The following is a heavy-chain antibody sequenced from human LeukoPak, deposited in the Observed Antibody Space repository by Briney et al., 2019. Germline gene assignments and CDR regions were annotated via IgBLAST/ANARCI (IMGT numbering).Heavy chain of an antibody. J-gene: IGHJ4*02. V-gene: IGHV4-31*03. CDR3: ARFEYSSSSFDY. Sequence: SQTLSLTCTVSGGSISSGGYYWSWIRQHPGKGLEWIGYIYYSGSTYYNPSLKSRVTISVDTSKNQFSLKLSSVTAADTAVYYCARFEYSSSSFDYWGQGTLVTVSS. D-gene: IGHD6-6*01. CDR2: IYYSGST. CDR1: GGSISSGGYY.